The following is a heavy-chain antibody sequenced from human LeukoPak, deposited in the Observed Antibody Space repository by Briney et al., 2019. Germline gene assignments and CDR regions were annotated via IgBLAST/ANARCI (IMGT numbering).Heavy chain of an antibody. CDR3: ARATLPHSYGSYRFDY. CDR2: IYYSGST. CDR1: GGSVSSGSYY. D-gene: IGHD5-18*01. J-gene: IGHJ4*02. Sequence: SETLSLTCTVSGGSVSSGSYYWSWIRQPPGKGLEWIGYIYYSGSTNYNPSLKSRVTISVDMSKNQFSLKLSSVTAADTAVYYCARATLPHSYGSYRFDYWGQGTLVTVSS. V-gene: IGHV4-61*01.